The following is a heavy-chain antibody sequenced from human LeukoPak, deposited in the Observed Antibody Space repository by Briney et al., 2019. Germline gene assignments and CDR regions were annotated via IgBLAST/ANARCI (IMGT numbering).Heavy chain of an antibody. D-gene: IGHD3-22*01. CDR3: AKSEVYYFGTSGGFDY. CDR1: GFTFSSYA. CDR2: ISYDGSSE. Sequence: GGSLRLSCAASGFTFSSYAMHWVRQAPGKGLEGVAVISYDGSSEYDADSVKGRFTISRDNSENTVYLQMNSLRAEDTAVYYCAKSEVYYFGTSGGFDYWGQGTLVTVAS. V-gene: IGHV3-30*18. J-gene: IGHJ4*02.